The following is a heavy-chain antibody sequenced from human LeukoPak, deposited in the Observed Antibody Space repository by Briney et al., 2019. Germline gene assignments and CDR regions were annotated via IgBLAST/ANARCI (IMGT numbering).Heavy chain of an antibody. D-gene: IGHD3-10*01. J-gene: IGHJ6*03. CDR3: ARVGRPYYYGSGSYNYYYYMDV. Sequence: PSQTLSLTCTVSGGSISSGSYYWSWIRQPAGKGLEWIGRIYTSGSTNYNPSLKSRVTISVDTSKNQFSLKLGSVTAADTAVYYCARVGRPYYYGSGSYNYYYYMDVWGKGTAVTISS. CDR2: IYTSGST. CDR1: GGSISSGSYY. V-gene: IGHV4-61*02.